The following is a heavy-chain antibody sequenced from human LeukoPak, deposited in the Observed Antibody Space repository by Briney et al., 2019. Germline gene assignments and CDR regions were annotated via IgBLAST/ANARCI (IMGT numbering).Heavy chain of an antibody. Sequence: GGSLRLSCAVSGLTFSDYYMSWTRQAPGKGPELVSYISPSGSSIFYVDSVKGRFTISRDNAKNTLYLQMNGLRVEDTAVYYCVVWGEDRSGHRFDFWGQGTLVTVSS. J-gene: IGHJ4*02. CDR1: GLTFSDYY. CDR3: VVWGEDRSGHRFDF. CDR2: ISPSGSSI. D-gene: IGHD3-22*01. V-gene: IGHV3-11*04.